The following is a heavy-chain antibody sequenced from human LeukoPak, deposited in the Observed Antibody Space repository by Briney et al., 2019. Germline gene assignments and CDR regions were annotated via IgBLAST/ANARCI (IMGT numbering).Heavy chain of an antibody. CDR3: ARAPPRHDYYYYYYMDV. J-gene: IGHJ6*03. CDR2: INHSGST. Sequence: SETLSLTCAVSGGSFSGYYWSWLRQPPGKGLEWIGEINHSGSTNYNPSLKSRVTISVDTSKNQFSLKLSSVTAADTAVYYCARAPPRHDYYYYYYMDVWGKGTTVTVSS. V-gene: IGHV4-34*01. CDR1: GGSFSGYY.